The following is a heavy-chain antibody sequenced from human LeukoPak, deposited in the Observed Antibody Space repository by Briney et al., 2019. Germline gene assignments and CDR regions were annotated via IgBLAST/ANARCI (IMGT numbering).Heavy chain of an antibody. CDR2: IYYSGST. CDR1: GGSISSSSYY. CDR3: ARQYFGYDTSGPYAHFDS. D-gene: IGHD3-22*01. J-gene: IGHJ4*02. V-gene: IGHV4-39*01. Sequence: SESLSLTCTVSGGSISSSSYYWGWIRQPPGKGLEWIGSIYYSGSTYYNPSLKSRVTISVDTSKTQLSLRLTSVTAADTAVYYCARQYFGYDTSGPYAHFDSWGQGTLVTVSS.